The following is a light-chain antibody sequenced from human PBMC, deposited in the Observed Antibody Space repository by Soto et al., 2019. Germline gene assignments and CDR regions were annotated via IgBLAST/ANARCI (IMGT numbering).Light chain of an antibody. V-gene: IGKV3-20*01. CDR2: DAS. J-gene: IGKJ1*01. CDR3: QQFET. Sequence: EFVLTQSPGTLSLSPGERATLSCRASQTVRNNYLAWYQQKPGQAPRLPIYDASSRATGIPDRFSGGGSGTDFTLPISRLEPEDFAVYYCQQFETFGQGTKVDIK. CDR1: QTVRNNY.